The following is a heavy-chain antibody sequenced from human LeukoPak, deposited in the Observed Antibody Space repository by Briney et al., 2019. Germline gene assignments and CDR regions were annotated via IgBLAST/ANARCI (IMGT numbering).Heavy chain of an antibody. V-gene: IGHV7-4-1*02. Sequence: ASVKASCKASGYTFTSYAMNWVRQAPGQGLEWMGWINTNTGNPTYAQGFTGRFVFSLDTSVSTAYLQISSLKAEDTAVYYCAGDSSSTYYYYYGMDVWGQGTTVTVSS. J-gene: IGHJ6*02. CDR2: INTNTGNP. CDR3: AGDSSSTYYYYYGMDV. CDR1: GYTFTSYA. D-gene: IGHD6-6*01.